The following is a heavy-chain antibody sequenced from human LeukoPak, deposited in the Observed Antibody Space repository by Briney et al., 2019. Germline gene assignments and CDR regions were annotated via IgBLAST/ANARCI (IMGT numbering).Heavy chain of an antibody. J-gene: IGHJ5*02. D-gene: IGHD6-13*01. V-gene: IGHV4-34*01. Sequence: PSETLSLTCAVYGGSFSGYYWSWIRQPPGKGLEWIREINHSGSTNYNPSLKSRVTISVDTSKNQFSLKLSSVTAADTAVYYCASGWYSANWFDPWGQGTLVTVSS. CDR2: INHSGST. CDR3: ASGWYSANWFDP. CDR1: GGSFSGYY.